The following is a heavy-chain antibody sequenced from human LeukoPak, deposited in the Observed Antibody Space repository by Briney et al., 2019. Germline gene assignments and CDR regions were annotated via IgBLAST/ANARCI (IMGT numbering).Heavy chain of an antibody. CDR1: GGTFSSYA. CDR2: IIPIFGTA. D-gene: IGHD3-22*01. V-gene: IGHV1-69*05. Sequence: GASVKVSCKASGGTFSSYAISWVRQAPGQGLEWMGRIIPIFGTANYAQKFQGRVTITTDESTSTAYMELSSLRSEDTAVYYCARGKLGYYDAFGIWGQGTMVTVSS. J-gene: IGHJ3*02. CDR3: ARGKLGYYDAFGI.